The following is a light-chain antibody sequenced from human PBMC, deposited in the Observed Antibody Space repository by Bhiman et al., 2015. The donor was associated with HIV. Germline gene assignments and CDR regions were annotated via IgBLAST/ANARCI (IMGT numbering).Light chain of an antibody. CDR2: EGS. V-gene: IGLV3-1*01. Sequence: SYEVTQPPSVSVSPGQTATITCSGETLSDRFVSWYQQRPRQSPVLVIFEGSWRPSGIPERFAGSTSGNTATLTISEAQSVDEADYYCSSYAGSRNYVFGSGTKVTVL. CDR3: SSYAGSRNYV. CDR1: TLSDRF. J-gene: IGLJ1*01.